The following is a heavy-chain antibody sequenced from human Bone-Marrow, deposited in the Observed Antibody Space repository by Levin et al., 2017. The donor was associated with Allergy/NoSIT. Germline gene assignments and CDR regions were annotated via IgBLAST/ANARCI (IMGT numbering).Heavy chain of an antibody. CDR2: ISGSGGST. J-gene: IGHJ4*02. V-gene: IGHV3-23*01. CDR1: GFTFRSSA. CDR3: AKRPGYSSGWPPHFDY. D-gene: IGHD6-19*01. Sequence: LSLTCAASGFTFRSSAMSWVRQAPGKGLEWVSAISGSGGSTYYADSVKGRFTISRDNSKNTLYLQMNSLRAEDTAVYYCAKRPGYSSGWPPHFDYWGQGTLVTVSS.